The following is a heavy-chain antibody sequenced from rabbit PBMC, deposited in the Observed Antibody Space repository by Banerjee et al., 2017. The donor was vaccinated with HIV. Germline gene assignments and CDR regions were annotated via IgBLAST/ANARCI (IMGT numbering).Heavy chain of an antibody. J-gene: IGHJ4*01. CDR2: IYAGKGST. Sequence: QEQLEESGGGLVKPEGSLTLTCTASGFDFSSYYYMCWVRQAPGKGLEWIGFIYAGKGSTDYANWVNGRFTISSDNAQNTVDLQMNSLTAADTATYFCARDRNYGGAGDAYGDLWGPGTLVTVS. CDR1: GFDFSSYYY. D-gene: IGHD6-1*01. V-gene: IGHV1S43*01. CDR3: ARDRNYGGAGDAYGDL.